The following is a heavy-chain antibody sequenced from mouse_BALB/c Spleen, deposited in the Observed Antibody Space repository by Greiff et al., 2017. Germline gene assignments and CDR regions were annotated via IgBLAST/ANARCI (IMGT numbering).Heavy chain of an antibody. CDR2: IYPYNGGT. Sequence: VQLQQSGPELVKPGASVKISCKASGYTFTDYNMHWVKQSHGKSLEWIGYIYPYNGGTGYNQKFKSKATLTVDNSSSTAYMELRSLTSEDSAVYYCERLWLRRYYYAMDYWGQGTSVTVSS. CDR3: ERLWLRRYYYAMDY. V-gene: IGHV1S29*02. D-gene: IGHD2-2*01. CDR1: GYTFTDYN. J-gene: IGHJ4*01.